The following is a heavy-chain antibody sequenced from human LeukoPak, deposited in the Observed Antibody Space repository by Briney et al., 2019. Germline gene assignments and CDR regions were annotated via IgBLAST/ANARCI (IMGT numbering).Heavy chain of an antibody. Sequence: QTGGSLRLSCAASGFTFSSYGMSWVRQAPGKGLEWVSAISGSGGSTYYADSVKGRFTISRDNSKNTLYLQMNSLRAEDTAVYYCAKDQVQWFGELALDAFDIWGQGTMVTVSS. CDR1: GFTFSSYG. D-gene: IGHD3-10*01. CDR3: AKDQVQWFGELALDAFDI. V-gene: IGHV3-23*01. CDR2: ISGSGGST. J-gene: IGHJ3*02.